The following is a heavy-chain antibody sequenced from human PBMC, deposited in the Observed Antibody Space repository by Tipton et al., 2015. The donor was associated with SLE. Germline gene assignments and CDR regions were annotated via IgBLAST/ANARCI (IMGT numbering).Heavy chain of an antibody. CDR3: ARGGYNFWSGPGNY. V-gene: IGHV4-34*01. Sequence: GLVKPSETLSLTCTVSGGSFSGYYWNWIRQPPGKGLEWIGEINHSGSATYNPSLKSRVTISLDTSKNQFSLKLSSVTAADTAVYYCARGGYNFWSGPGNYWGQGTLVTVSS. CDR1: GGSFSGYY. D-gene: IGHD3-3*01. CDR2: INHSGSA. J-gene: IGHJ4*02.